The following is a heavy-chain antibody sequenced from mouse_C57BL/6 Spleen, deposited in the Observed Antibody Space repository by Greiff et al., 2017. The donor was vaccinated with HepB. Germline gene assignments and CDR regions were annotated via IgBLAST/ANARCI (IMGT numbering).Heavy chain of an antibody. J-gene: IGHJ3*01. D-gene: IGHD1-1*01. CDR2: IDPEDGAT. Sequence: EVQLQESGAELVKPGASVKLSCTASGFNIKDYYMHWVKQRTEQGLEWIGRIDPEDGATKYAPKFQGKATITADTSSNTAYLQLSSLTSEDTAVYYCARGPYYYGLFAYWGQGTLVTVSA. V-gene: IGHV14-2*01. CDR3: ARGPYYYGLFAY. CDR1: GFNIKDYY.